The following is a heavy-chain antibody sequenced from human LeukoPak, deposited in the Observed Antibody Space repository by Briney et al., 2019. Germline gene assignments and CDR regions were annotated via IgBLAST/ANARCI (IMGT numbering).Heavy chain of an antibody. CDR3: ARPSGNCGGDCYRLSY. CDR2: MNPNSGNT. V-gene: IGHV1-8*01. D-gene: IGHD2-21*02. Sequence: GASVKVSCKASGYTFTSYDINWVRQATGQGLEWMGGMNPNSGNTGYAQKFQGRVTMTRNTSITTAYMELSSLESEDTALYYCARPSGNCGGDCYRLSYWGQGSLVTVSS. CDR1: GYTFTSYD. J-gene: IGHJ4*02.